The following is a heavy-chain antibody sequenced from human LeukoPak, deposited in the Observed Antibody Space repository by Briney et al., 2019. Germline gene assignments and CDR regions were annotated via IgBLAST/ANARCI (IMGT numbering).Heavy chain of an antibody. CDR3: ARVRDYSNSPFNWFDA. CDR2: INPNNPAT. D-gene: IGHD6-6*01. CDR1: GYTFNHNY. Sequence: ASVTVSCKASGYTFNHNYLHWVRQAPGQGLEWMGWINPNNPATHSSHKFQGRVTMTSDSSISTVYLEVNRLKPDDTAVYFCARVRDYSNSPFNWFDAWGQGTLVIVSS. J-gene: IGHJ5*02. V-gene: IGHV1-2*07.